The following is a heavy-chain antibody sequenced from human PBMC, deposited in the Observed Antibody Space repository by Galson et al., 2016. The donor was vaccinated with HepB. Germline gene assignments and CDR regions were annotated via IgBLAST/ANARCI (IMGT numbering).Heavy chain of an antibody. CDR2: INPSDGTT. J-gene: IGHJ4*02. V-gene: IGHV1-46*01. CDR3: ARAFSETAVGNFDH. Sequence: SVKVSCKASGYSFTKYYMHWVRQAPGQGFEGMGIINPSDGTTTYAQTFQGRLTMTRDTSTTTVHMELSSLRSDDTAVYYCARAFSETAVGNFDHWGQGTQVIVSA. CDR1: GYSFTKYY. D-gene: IGHD2-2*01.